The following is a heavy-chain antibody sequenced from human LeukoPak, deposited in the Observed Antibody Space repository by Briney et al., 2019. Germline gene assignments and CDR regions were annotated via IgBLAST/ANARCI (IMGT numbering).Heavy chain of an antibody. V-gene: IGHV4-39*01. D-gene: IGHD2-2*01. CDR1: GGSISSSTYY. J-gene: IGHJ4*02. CDR2: IPYGGST. CDR3: ARPLVPAATTGFDY. Sequence: SETLSLTCTVSGGSISSSTYYWRWIRQPPGKGLEWIGSIPYGGSTYYNSSLKDRVTISVDTSKNQFSLKLNSVTAADTAVYYCARPLVPAATTGFDYWGQGTPVTVSS.